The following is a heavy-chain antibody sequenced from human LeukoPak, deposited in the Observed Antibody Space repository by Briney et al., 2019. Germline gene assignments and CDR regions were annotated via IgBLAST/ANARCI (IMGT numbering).Heavy chain of an antibody. CDR1: GFTFSVYP. CDR2: IRDSGAEM. D-gene: IGHD1-1*01. J-gene: IGHJ4*02. CDR3: ARDHNWAFDF. Sequence: GGSLRLSCAASGFTFSVYPMNWVRQAPGKGLEWLSNIRDSGAEMYHADSVKGRFTITRDNAKNSLYLQMDGLRVEDTAVYFCARDHNWAFDFWGQGTLVTVSS. V-gene: IGHV3-48*01.